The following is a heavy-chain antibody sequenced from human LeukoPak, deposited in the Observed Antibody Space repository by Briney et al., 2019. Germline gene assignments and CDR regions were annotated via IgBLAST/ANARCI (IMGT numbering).Heavy chain of an antibody. Sequence: KSSETLSLTCSVSGDSFSIYYWTWLRQPPGKGLEWIGYVYYSGSTNYNPSLKTRLHLSVDTSKNRFSLKLSSVTAADTAVYYCANSPRLTIGWFLFASWGRGSLVTVSS. CDR2: VYYSGST. CDR3: ANSPRLTIGWFLFAS. CDR1: GDSFSIYY. D-gene: IGHD6-19*01. J-gene: IGHJ5*01. V-gene: IGHV4-59*08.